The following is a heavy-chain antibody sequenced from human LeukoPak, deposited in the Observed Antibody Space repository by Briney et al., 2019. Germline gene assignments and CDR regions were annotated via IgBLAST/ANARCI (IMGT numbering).Heavy chain of an antibody. V-gene: IGHV3-30-3*01. J-gene: IGHJ5*02. CDR2: ISYDGSNK. D-gene: IGHD3-3*01. CDR3: AKVYDFYWFDP. CDR1: GFTFSSYA. Sequence: GGSLRLSCAASGFTFSSYAMHWVRQAPGKGLEWVAVISYDGSNKYYADSVKGRFTISRDNSKNTLYLQMNSLRAEDTAVYYCAKVYDFYWFDPWGQGTLVTVSS.